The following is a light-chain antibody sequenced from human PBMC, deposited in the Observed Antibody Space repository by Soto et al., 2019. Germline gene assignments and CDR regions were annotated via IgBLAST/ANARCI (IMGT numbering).Light chain of an antibody. CDR3: LHDYNYPRT. V-gene: IGKV1-6*01. CDR1: QGIRND. J-gene: IGKJ2*01. Sequence: AIQMTQSPSSLSASVGDRVTITCRASQGIRNDLGWYQQKPGKAPKLLIYAASSLQSGVPSRFSGSGSDTDFTLTISSLQPEDSATYYCLHDYNYPRTFGQGTKLEIK. CDR2: AAS.